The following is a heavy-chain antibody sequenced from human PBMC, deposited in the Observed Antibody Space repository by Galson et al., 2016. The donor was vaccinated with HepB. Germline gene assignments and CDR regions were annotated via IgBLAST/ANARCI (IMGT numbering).Heavy chain of an antibody. J-gene: IGHJ3*02. Sequence: SLRLSCAASGLTYSSLAMSWVRQAPGKGLEWVSGTSGSGGSTCFADSVKGRFTITRDSSLYLQMNSLRVEDTAVYYCASQGYCGGDCYKGLGAFDIWGPGTMVTVSS. V-gene: IGHV3-23*01. CDR2: TSGSGGST. CDR3: ASQGYCGGDCYKGLGAFDI. D-gene: IGHD2-21*02. CDR1: GLTYSSLA.